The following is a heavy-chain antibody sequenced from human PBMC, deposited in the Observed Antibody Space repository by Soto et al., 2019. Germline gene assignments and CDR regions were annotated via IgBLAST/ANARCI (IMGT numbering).Heavy chain of an antibody. V-gene: IGHV2-5*02. Sequence: QITLKESGPTLVKSTQTLTLTCTVSGISLSTIGVGVGWIRQPPGKALAWLALIYWDDDKRYTPSLKSRLTLARDTSKNQVVLTMTNMDPVDTATYYCVHRAFLSTSHNWFDPWGQGTLVTVSS. D-gene: IGHD2-2*01. CDR3: VHRAFLSTSHNWFDP. J-gene: IGHJ5*02. CDR1: GISLSTIGVG. CDR2: IYWDDDK.